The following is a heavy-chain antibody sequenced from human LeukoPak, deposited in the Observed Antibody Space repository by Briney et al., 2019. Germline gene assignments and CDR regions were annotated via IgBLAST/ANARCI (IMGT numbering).Heavy chain of an antibody. CDR3: AKSPRPYDILTGFDY. D-gene: IGHD3-9*01. J-gene: IGHJ4*02. CDR1: GFTFSSYG. Sequence: GGSLRLSCAASGFTFSSYGMHWVRQAPGKGLEWVAVISYDGSNKYYADSVKGRFTISRDNSKNTLYLQMNSLRAEDTAVYYCAKSPRPYDILTGFDYWGQGTLVTVSS. CDR2: ISYDGSNK. V-gene: IGHV3-30*18.